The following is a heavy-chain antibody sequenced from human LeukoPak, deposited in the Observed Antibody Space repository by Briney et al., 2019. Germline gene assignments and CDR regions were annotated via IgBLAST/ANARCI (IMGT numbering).Heavy chain of an antibody. Sequence: GGSLRLSCAASGFTLSSYGVHWVRQAPGKGLEWVAVIWYDGSNKYYADSVKGRFTISRDNSKNTLYLQMNSLRAEDTAVYYCARERSSSSGFGFDPWGQGTLVTVSS. CDR3: ARERSSSSGFGFDP. CDR1: GFTLSSYG. D-gene: IGHD6-6*01. V-gene: IGHV3-33*01. J-gene: IGHJ5*02. CDR2: IWYDGSNK.